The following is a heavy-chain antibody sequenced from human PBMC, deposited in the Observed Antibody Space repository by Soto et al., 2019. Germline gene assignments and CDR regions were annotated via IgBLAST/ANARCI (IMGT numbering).Heavy chain of an antibody. CDR2: IIPIFGTA. J-gene: IGHJ6*02. V-gene: IGHV1-69*13. CDR3: ARDDCSGGSCPQYYYYGMDV. CDR1: GGTFSSYA. Sequence: SVKVSCKASGGTFSSYAISWVRQAPGQGLEWMGGIIPIFGTANYAQKFQGRVTITADESTSTAYMELSSLRSEDTAVYYCARDDCSGGSCPQYYYYGMDVWGQGTTVTVSS. D-gene: IGHD2-15*01.